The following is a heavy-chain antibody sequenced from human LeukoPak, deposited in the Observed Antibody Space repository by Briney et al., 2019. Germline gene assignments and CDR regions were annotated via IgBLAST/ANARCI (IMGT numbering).Heavy chain of an antibody. J-gene: IGHJ3*02. D-gene: IGHD3-10*01. V-gene: IGHV3-11*01. CDR2: ISSSGSTI. Sequence: GGSLRLSCAASGFTFSDYYMSWIRQAPGKGLEWVSYISSSGSTIYYADSVKGRFTISSDNAKNSLYLQMNSLRAEDTAVYYCASAGSGSYYPDAFDIWGQGTMVTVSS. CDR1: GFTFSDYY. CDR3: ASAGSGSYYPDAFDI.